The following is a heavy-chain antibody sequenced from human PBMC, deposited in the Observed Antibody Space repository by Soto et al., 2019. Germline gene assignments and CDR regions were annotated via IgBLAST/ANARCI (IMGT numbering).Heavy chain of an antibody. CDR3: TTDSYITSIIVRFDY. CDR2: ISWNSGSI. D-gene: IGHD3-22*01. Sequence: GGSLRLSCAASGFTFDDYAMHWVRQAPGKGLEWVSGISWNSGSIGYADSVKGRFTISRDNAKNSLYLQMNSLRAEDTAIYYCTTDSYITSIIVRFDYWGHGTLVTVSS. CDR1: GFTFDDYA. J-gene: IGHJ4*01. V-gene: IGHV3-9*01.